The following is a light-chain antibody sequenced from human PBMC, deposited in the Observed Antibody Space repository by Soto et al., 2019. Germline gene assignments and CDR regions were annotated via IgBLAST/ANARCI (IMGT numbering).Light chain of an antibody. V-gene: IGKV1-5*01. Sequence: DIQMTQSPSTLSASVGDRGTITCRASQSISSWLAWYQQKPGKAPKLLIYDASSLESGVPSRFSGSGAGTEFTLTISSLQPDDFATYYCQQYNSYSRYTFGQGTKLEIK. CDR2: DAS. CDR3: QQYNSYSRYT. CDR1: QSISSW. J-gene: IGKJ2*01.